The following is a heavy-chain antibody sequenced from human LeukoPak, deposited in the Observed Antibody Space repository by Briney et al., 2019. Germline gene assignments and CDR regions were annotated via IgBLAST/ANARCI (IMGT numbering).Heavy chain of an antibody. Sequence: GRSLRLSCAASGFTFSSYGMHWVRQAPGKGLEWVAVISYDGSNKYYADSVKGRFTISRDNSENTLYLQMNSLRAEDTAVYYCAKDSAPGYYYDSSGYLDYWGQGTLVTVSS. CDR3: AKDSAPGYYYDSSGYLDY. D-gene: IGHD3-22*01. CDR2: ISYDGSNK. J-gene: IGHJ4*02. V-gene: IGHV3-30*18. CDR1: GFTFSSYG.